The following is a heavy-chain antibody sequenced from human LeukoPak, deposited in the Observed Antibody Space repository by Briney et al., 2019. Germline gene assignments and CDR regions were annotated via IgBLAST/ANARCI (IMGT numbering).Heavy chain of an antibody. CDR2: MNPNSGNT. J-gene: IGHJ5*02. CDR3: ARGRDYGDLNWFDP. D-gene: IGHD4-17*01. V-gene: IGHV1-8*02. CDR1: GGTFSSYA. Sequence: RASVKVSCKASGGTFSSYAISWVRQAPGQGLEWMGWMNPNSGNTGYAQKFQGRVTMTRNTSISTAYMELSSLRSEDTAVYYCARGRDYGDLNWFDPWGQGTLVTVSS.